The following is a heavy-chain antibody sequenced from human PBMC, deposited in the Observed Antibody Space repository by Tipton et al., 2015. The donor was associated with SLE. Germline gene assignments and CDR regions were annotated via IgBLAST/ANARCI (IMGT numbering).Heavy chain of an antibody. CDR3: ARDRSAAGPRGFDY. CDR2: VYDSERS. J-gene: IGHJ4*02. CDR1: GGSIRGNY. Sequence: TLSLTCAVSGGSIRGNYWSWIRQPPGKGLEWIGYVYDSERSNYNPSLKSRVTISIDTSKNQFSLKLRSVTAADTALYYCARDRSAAGPRGFDYWGQGTLVTVSS. V-gene: IGHV4-59*01. D-gene: IGHD6-13*01.